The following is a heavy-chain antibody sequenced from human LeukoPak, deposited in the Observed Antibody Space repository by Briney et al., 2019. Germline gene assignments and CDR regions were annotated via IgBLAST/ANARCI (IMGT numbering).Heavy chain of an antibody. CDR1: GYTFTSYG. CDR3: ARAKDWFDP. V-gene: IGHV1-18*01. Sequence: ASVKVSCKASGYTFTSYGISWVRQAPGQGLEWMGWISAYNGNTNYAQKLQGRVTMTRNTSISTAYMELSSLRSEDTAVYYCARAKDWFDPWGQGTLVTVSS. CDR2: ISAYNGNT. J-gene: IGHJ5*02.